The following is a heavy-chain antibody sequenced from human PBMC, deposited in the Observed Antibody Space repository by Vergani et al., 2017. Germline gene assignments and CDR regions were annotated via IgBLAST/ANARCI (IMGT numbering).Heavy chain of an antibody. D-gene: IGHD2-2*01. J-gene: IGHJ5*02. V-gene: IGHV3-23*01. Sequence: EVQLLESGGGLVQPGGSLRLSCAASGFTFSSYAMSWVRQAPGKGLEWVSAISGSGGSTYYADSVKGRFTISRDNSKTTLYLQMNSLRAEDTAVYYCAKDRLVVPAAHNWFDPWGQGTLVTVSS. CDR2: ISGSGGST. CDR3: AKDRLVVPAAHNWFDP. CDR1: GFTFSSYA.